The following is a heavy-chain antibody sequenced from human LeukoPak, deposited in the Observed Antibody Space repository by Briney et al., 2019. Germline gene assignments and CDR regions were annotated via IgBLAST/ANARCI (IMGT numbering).Heavy chain of an antibody. CDR2: IYDSGST. Sequence: ASETLSLTCTVSGGSISRSNHYWAWIRQPPGKGLEWIGSIYDSGSTWYNPSLKSRVTMSVDTSKNQFSLKVTSVTAADTAVYFCARHLTNPGADYWGQGTLVTVSS. D-gene: IGHD3-10*01. CDR1: GGSISRSNHY. V-gene: IGHV4-39*01. J-gene: IGHJ4*02. CDR3: ARHLTNPGADY.